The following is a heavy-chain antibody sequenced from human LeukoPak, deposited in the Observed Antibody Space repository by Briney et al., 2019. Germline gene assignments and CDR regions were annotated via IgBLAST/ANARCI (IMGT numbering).Heavy chain of an antibody. CDR1: GASMTSYY. Sequence: PSETLSLTCIVSGASMTSYYWSWIRQPPGKGLEWIGNIYYSGSTNYNPSLKSRVTISVDTSKNQFSLKVRSVTAADTAVYYCARIYDSSGYYYDERGYYYYGMDVWGQGTTVTVSS. V-gene: IGHV4-59*01. D-gene: IGHD3-22*01. CDR2: IYYSGST. J-gene: IGHJ6*02. CDR3: ARIYDSSGYYYDERGYYYYGMDV.